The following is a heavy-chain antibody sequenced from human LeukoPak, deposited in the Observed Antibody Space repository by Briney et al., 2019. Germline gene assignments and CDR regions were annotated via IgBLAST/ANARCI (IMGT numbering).Heavy chain of an antibody. J-gene: IGHJ4*02. CDR3: ARGGYYVSGSWDY. V-gene: IGHV3-74*01. CDR1: GFTFSSYW. CDR2: IDSDGSYT. D-gene: IGHD3-10*01. Sequence: QSGGSLTLSCAASGFTFSSYWMHWVRQAPGKGLVWVSRIDSDGSYTSYADSVKGRFTISRGNAKNTQYLQMNSLRAEDTAVYYCARGGYYVSGSWDYWGQGILVTVSS.